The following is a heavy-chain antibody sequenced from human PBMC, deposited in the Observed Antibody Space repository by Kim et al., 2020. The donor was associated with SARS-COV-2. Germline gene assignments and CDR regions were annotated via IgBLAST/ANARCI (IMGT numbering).Heavy chain of an antibody. CDR3: AKSQLNAFDI. D-gene: IGHD1-1*01. V-gene: IGHV3-30*02. J-gene: IGHJ3*02. Sequence: NKYYADSVKGRFTISRDNSKNTLYLQMNSRRAEDTAVYYCAKSQLNAFDIWGQGTMVTVAS. CDR2: NK.